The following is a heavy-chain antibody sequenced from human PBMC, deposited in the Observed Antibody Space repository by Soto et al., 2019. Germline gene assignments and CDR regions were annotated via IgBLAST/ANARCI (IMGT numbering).Heavy chain of an antibody. CDR1: GFTFSSYG. J-gene: IGHJ3*02. V-gene: IGHV3-33*01. Sequence: QVQLVESGGGVVQPGRSLRLSCAASGFTFSSYGMHWVRQAPGKGLEWVAVIWYDGSNKYYADSVKGRFTISRDNSKNRLYLQMNSLRAEDTAVYYCARDRGGRRYCDWLELIWGQGTMVTVSS. CDR2: IWYDGSNK. CDR3: ARDRGGRRYCDWLELI. D-gene: IGHD3-9*01.